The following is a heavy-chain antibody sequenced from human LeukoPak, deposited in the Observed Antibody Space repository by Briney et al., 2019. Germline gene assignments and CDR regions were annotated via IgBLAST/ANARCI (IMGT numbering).Heavy chain of an antibody. CDR3: ARDPSRGPEYGMDV. CDR1: GFTFNTYE. J-gene: IGHJ6*04. V-gene: IGHV3-48*03. CDR2: ISSSGRTI. D-gene: IGHD1-14*01. Sequence: GGSLRLSCAASGFTFNTYELNWVRQAPGKGLEWVSYISSSGRTIYYADSVKGRFSISRDNAKNSLYLQMDSLRAEDTAAYYCARDPSRGPEYGMDVWGKGTTVTVSS.